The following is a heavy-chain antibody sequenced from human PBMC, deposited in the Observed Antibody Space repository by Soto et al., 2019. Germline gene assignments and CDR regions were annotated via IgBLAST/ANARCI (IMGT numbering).Heavy chain of an antibody. Sequence: PSETLSLTCTVSGGSISSYYWSWIRQPPGKGLEWIGYIYYSGSTNYNPSLKSRVTISVDTSKNQFSLKLSSVTAADTAVYYCARTYISSSLGDWFDPWGQGTLVTVSS. CDR2: IYYSGST. CDR3: ARTYISSSLGDWFDP. J-gene: IGHJ5*02. V-gene: IGHV4-59*01. CDR1: GGSISSYY. D-gene: IGHD6-6*01.